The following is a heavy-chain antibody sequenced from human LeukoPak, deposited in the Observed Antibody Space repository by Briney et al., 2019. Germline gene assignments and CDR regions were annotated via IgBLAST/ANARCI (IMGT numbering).Heavy chain of an antibody. D-gene: IGHD1-1*01. V-gene: IGHV4-59*01. CDR2: IYYSGST. CDR1: GGSISSYY. CDR3: ARERNWNVEGYGMDV. J-gene: IGHJ6*02. Sequence: PSETLSLTFTVSGGSISSYYWSWIRQPPGKGLEWIGYIYYSGSTNYNPSLKSRVTISVDTSKNQFSLKLSSVTAADTAVYYCARERNWNVEGYGMDVWGQGTTVTVSS.